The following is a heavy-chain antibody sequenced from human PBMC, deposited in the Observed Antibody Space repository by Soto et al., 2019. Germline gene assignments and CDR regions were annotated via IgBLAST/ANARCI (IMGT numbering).Heavy chain of an antibody. CDR3: AREGGYGLFYYYYDGMDV. J-gene: IGHJ6*02. CDR2: INPNSGGT. CDR1: GCTFTGYY. V-gene: IGHV1-2*04. Sequence: AEVLVSCKACGCTFTGYYMHWVRQAPGQGVEWMGWINPNSGGTNYAQKFQGWVTMTRDTSNSTTYMGLSRLRSDDTAVYYCAREGGYGLFYYYYDGMDVWGQGTTVTVSS. D-gene: IGHD5-18*01.